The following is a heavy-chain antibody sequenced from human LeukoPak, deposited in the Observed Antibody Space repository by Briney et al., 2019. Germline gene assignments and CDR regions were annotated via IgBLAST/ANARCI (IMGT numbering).Heavy chain of an antibody. J-gene: IGHJ4*02. CDR1: GGSISSGSYY. CDR2: ICTSGST. CDR3: ASTTIGAAGSIDY. D-gene: IGHD6-13*01. V-gene: IGHV4-61*02. Sequence: SQTLSLTCTVSGGSISSGSYYWSWIRQPAGKGLEGIGRICTSGSTNYNPSLKSRVTISVDTSKNQLSLKLSSVAAADTDVYYCASTTIGAAGSIDYWGQGTLVTVSS.